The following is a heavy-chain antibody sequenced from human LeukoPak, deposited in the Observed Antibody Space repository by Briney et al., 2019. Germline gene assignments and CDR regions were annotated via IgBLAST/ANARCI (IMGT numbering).Heavy chain of an antibody. CDR1: GYTLTELS. J-gene: IGHJ6*02. CDR2: FDPEDGET. CDR3: ATTRGRLGYYYGMDV. D-gene: IGHD6-25*01. V-gene: IGHV1-24*01. Sequence: ASVNDSCKVSGYTLTELSMHWVRQAPGKGREWMGGFDPEDGETIYAQKFQGRVTMTVDTSTDTAYMELSSLRSEDTAVYYCATTRGRLGYYYGMDVWGQGTTVTVSS.